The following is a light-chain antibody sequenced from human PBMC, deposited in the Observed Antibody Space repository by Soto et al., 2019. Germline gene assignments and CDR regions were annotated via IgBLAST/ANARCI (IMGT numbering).Light chain of an antibody. V-gene: IGKV1-5*03. CDR2: KAS. Sequence: DIQMTQSPSTLSASVGDRVTITCRASQSINSWLAWYQQKPGKAPKLLIYKASSLESGVPSRFSGSGSGTEFALTITSLQPDDFATYYCQHYNTSPYTFGQRTRLEIK. J-gene: IGKJ2*01. CDR1: QSINSW. CDR3: QHYNTSPYT.